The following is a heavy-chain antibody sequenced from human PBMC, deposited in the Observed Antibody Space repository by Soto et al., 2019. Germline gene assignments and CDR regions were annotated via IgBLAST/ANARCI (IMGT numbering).Heavy chain of an antibody. Sequence: ASVKVSCKTSGFTFTSYPSSWVRQAPGQGLEWLAWVHPYEGTTKVAHQFRDRITLTTDASAATVFMELTRLTSDDTAVYFCAREYYSSTTWIDYWGQGTLVTVSS. CDR1: GFTFTSYP. V-gene: IGHV1-18*04. CDR2: VHPYEGTT. J-gene: IGHJ4*02. CDR3: AREYYSSTTWIDY. D-gene: IGHD1-26*01.